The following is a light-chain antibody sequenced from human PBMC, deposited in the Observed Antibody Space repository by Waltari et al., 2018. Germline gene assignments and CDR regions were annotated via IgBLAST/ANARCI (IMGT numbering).Light chain of an antibody. V-gene: IGLV5-37*01. CDR2: YYSDSDK. CDR1: TDINVGSYN. J-gene: IGLJ2*01. CDR3: MIWPSNGLGV. Sequence: QPVLTQPPSSSASPGESARLTCTLPTDINVGSYNIYWDPQKQGSPPRYLLYYYSDSDKGQGSGVPSRFSGSKDASANTGILLISGLQSEDEADYYCMIWPSNGLGVFGGGTKLTVL.